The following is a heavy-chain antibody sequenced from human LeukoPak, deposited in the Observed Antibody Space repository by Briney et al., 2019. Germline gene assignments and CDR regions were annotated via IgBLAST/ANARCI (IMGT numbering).Heavy chain of an antibody. CDR2: IYSGGST. D-gene: IGHD3-22*01. V-gene: IGHV3-53*01. J-gene: IGHJ4*02. CDR1: GFTFSNYA. Sequence: GGSLRLSCAASGFTFSNYAMSWVRQAPGKGLEWVSVIYSGGSTYYADSVKGRFTISRDNSKNTLYLQMNSLRAEDTAVYYCARPHYYDSSVVDYWGQGTLVTVSS. CDR3: ARPHYYDSSVVDY.